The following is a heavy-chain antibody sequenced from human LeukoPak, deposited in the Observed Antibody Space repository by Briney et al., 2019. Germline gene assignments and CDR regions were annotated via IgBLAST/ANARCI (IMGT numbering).Heavy chain of an antibody. CDR3: ASFGGANYYDSSGYYEVEDY. Sequence: PSETLSLTCAVSGGSISSSNWWSWVRPPPGKGLEWIGEIYHSGSTNYNPSLKSRVTISVDKSKNQFSLKLSSVTAADTAVYYCASFGGANYYDSSGYYEVEDYWGQGTLVTVSS. D-gene: IGHD3-22*01. J-gene: IGHJ4*02. CDR1: GGSISSSNW. V-gene: IGHV4-4*02. CDR2: IYHSGST.